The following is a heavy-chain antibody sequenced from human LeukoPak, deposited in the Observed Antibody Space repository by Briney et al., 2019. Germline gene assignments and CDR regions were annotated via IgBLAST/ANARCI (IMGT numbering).Heavy chain of an antibody. Sequence: GGSLRLSCIVSGFTITNTHMTWVRQAPGKGLEWVSLIYSGGNTYYADSVKGRFTISRDTSKNTVYLQMNNLRADDTAVYYCVRYCGGDCLDAFDIWGQGKVVTVS. J-gene: IGHJ3*02. CDR3: VRYCGGDCLDAFDI. D-gene: IGHD2-21*02. V-gene: IGHV3-53*01. CDR1: GFTITNTH. CDR2: IYSGGNT.